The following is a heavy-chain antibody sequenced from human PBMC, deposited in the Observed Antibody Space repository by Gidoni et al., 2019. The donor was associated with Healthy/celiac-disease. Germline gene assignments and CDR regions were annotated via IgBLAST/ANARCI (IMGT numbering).Heavy chain of an antibody. V-gene: IGHV1-18*01. D-gene: IGHD2-21*02. CDR2: ISAYNGNT. J-gene: IGHJ3*02. CDR1: GYTFTSYG. CDR3: AITTPYICGGDCPDAFDI. Sequence: QVQLVQSGAEVKKPGASVKVSCKASGYTFTSYGISWVRQAPGQGLEWMGWISAYNGNTNYAQKLQGRVTMTTDTSTSTAYMELRSLRSDDTAVYYCAITTPYICGGDCPDAFDIWGQGTMVTVSS.